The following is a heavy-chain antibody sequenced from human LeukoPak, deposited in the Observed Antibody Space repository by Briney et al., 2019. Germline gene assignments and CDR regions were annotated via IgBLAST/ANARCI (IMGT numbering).Heavy chain of an antibody. Sequence: GGSLRLSCAASGFTFSSYGMSWVRQAPGKGLEWVSAISGSGGSTYYADSVKGRFTISRDNSKNTLYLQMNSLRAEDTAVYYCAKERGGGGYSRNYYYYYMDVWGKGTTVTVSS. CDR3: AKERGGGGYSRNYYYYYMDV. J-gene: IGHJ6*03. V-gene: IGHV3-23*01. CDR1: GFTFSSYG. D-gene: IGHD6-13*01. CDR2: ISGSGGST.